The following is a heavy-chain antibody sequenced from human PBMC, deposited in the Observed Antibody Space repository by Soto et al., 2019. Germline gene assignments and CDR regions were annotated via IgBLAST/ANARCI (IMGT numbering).Heavy chain of an antibody. CDR3: AKERDGYQAYYYCGMDV. V-gene: IGHV1-69*01. CDR2: VIPLRGTT. D-gene: IGHD5-12*01. CDR1: GGTFNSYA. Sequence: QVQLVQSGAAVKKPGSSVRVSCKASGGTFNSYAFSWVRQAPGQGLEWMGRVIPLRGTTNLAQKFQGRVTITADEATSTVYMGVSRLRSEDTAVYYCAKERDGYQAYYYCGMDVWGQGTTVSVSS. J-gene: IGHJ6*02.